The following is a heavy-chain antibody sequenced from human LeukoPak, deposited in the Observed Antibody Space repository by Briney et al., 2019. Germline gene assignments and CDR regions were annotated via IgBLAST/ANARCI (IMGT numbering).Heavy chain of an antibody. D-gene: IGHD3-3*01. CDR2: MYTSGST. J-gene: IGHJ4*02. CDR3: ARGWDFGVVEYFDY. CDR1: GASISSYY. Sequence: SETLSLTCTVSGASISSYYWSWIRQPAGKGLEWIGRMYTSGSTNYNPSLKSRVTMSVDTSKNQFSLRLSSVAAADTAVYYCARGWDFGVVEYFDYWGQGTLVTVSS. V-gene: IGHV4-4*07.